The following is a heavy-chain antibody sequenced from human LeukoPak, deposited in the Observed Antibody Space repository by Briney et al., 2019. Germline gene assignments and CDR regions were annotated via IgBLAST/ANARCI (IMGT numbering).Heavy chain of an antibody. D-gene: IGHD6-19*01. CDR1: GYTFTSYY. V-gene: IGHV1-46*01. CDR3: ARGTPGYSSV. CDR2: INPSGGT. Sequence: GASVKISCKAFGYTFTSYYVHWVRQAPGQGLEWMGIINPSGGTNYAQKFQGRVTMTRDTSTNTVYMELSSLRSEDTAVYYCARGTPGYSSVWGQGTLVTVSS. J-gene: IGHJ4*02.